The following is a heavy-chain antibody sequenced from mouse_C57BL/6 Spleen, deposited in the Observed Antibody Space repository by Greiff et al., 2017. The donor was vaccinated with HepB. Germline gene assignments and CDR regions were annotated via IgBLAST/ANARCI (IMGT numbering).Heavy chain of an antibody. Sequence: EVQLVESGGGLVQPKGSLKLSCAASGFSFNTYAINWVRQAPGKGLEWVARIRSKSNNYATYYAYSVKDRFTISRDDSESMLYLQMNNLKTEDTAMYYCVRRGYGSEFAYWGQGTLVTVSA. V-gene: IGHV10-1*01. CDR2: IRSKSNNYAT. CDR3: VRRGYGSEFAY. J-gene: IGHJ3*01. D-gene: IGHD1-1*01. CDR1: GFSFNTYA.